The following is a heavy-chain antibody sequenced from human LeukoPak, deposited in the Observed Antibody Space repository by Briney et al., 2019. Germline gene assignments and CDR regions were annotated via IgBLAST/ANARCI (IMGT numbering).Heavy chain of an antibody. CDR1: GYTFTSYG. Sequence: ASVKVSCKASGYTFTSYGISWVRQAPGQGLEWMGWISAYNGNTNYAQKLQGRVTMTTDTSTSTAYMELRSLRSDDTAVYYCARRGYYYGSGIYFGRDVWGQGTTVTVSS. CDR3: ARRGYYYGSGIYFGRDV. V-gene: IGHV1-18*01. D-gene: IGHD3-10*01. J-gene: IGHJ6*02. CDR2: ISAYNGNT.